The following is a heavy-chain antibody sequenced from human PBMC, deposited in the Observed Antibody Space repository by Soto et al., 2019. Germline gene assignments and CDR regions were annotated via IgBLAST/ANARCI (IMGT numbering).Heavy chain of an antibody. J-gene: IGHJ4*02. D-gene: IGHD1-1*01. CDR1: GYKFTNYW. CDR2: IDPSDSYI. V-gene: IGHV5-10-1*01. Sequence: GESLKISCKGSGYKFTNYWLSWVRQTPGKGLEWMGRIDPSDSYINYSPSFRGHVTISIDESISTAHLQWSSLKASDTATYYCAIVKPETAYHYFDFWGQGTLVTVYS. CDR3: AIVKPETAYHYFDF.